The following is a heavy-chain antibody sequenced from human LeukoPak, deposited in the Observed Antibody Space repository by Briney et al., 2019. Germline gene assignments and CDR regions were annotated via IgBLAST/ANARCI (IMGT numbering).Heavy chain of an antibody. CDR2: ISYTGST. J-gene: IGHJ5*02. CDR3: ASLYCSRTSCYFLDP. Sequence: SETLSLTCTVSGGSVRSGSYYWSWIRQPPGKGLEWIGYISYTGSTNYNPSLKSRVTISVDTSKNQFSLKLSSVTAADTAVYYCASLYCSRTSCYFLDPWGQGTLVTVSS. CDR1: GGSVRSGSYY. D-gene: IGHD2-2*01. V-gene: IGHV4-61*01.